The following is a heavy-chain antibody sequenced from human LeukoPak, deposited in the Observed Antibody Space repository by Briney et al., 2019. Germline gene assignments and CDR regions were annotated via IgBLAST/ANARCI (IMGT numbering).Heavy chain of an antibody. V-gene: IGHV1-8*01. CDR3: ARAQNCSNTSCYIITGDLDY. CDR2: MNPNSGNT. J-gene: IGHJ4*02. Sequence: ASVKVSCKASGYTFTSYDINWVRQATGQGLEWMGWMNPNSGNTGYAQKFQGRVTMTRNTSISTAYMELSSLRSEDTAVYYCARAQNCSNTSCYIITGDLDYLGQGTLVTVSS. CDR1: GYTFTSYD. D-gene: IGHD2-2*02.